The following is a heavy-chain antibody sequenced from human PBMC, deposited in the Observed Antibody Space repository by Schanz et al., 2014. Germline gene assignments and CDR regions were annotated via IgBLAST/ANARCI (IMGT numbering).Heavy chain of an antibody. Sequence: EVQVVESGGGLVQPGGSLRLSCTASGFNSDDYAMHWVRQAPGKGLEWVSAISGGGGTTYYADSVKGRFTISRDNSKSTLYLQMNSLRAEDTAVYYCAKDGPGGSGSYSADGGMDVWGQGTTVTVSS. CDR2: ISGGGGTT. V-gene: IGHV3-23*04. D-gene: IGHD3-10*01. CDR3: AKDGPGGSGSYSADGGMDV. CDR1: GFNSDDYA. J-gene: IGHJ6*02.